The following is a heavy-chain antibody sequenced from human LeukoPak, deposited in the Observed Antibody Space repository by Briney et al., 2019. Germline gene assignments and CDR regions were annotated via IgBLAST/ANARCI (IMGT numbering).Heavy chain of an antibody. CDR2: ISYDGTNK. CDR3: AKKPVAGHFYYYYMDV. V-gene: IGHV3-30*18. CDR1: GFTFSSYW. D-gene: IGHD6-19*01. J-gene: IGHJ6*03. Sequence: GGSLRLSCAASGFTFSSYWMTWVRQAPGKGLEWVGLISYDGTNKYYADSLKGRFTISRDNSQKTLYLQVDSLRAEDTAVYYCAKKPVAGHFYYYYMDVWGKGTTVTVSS.